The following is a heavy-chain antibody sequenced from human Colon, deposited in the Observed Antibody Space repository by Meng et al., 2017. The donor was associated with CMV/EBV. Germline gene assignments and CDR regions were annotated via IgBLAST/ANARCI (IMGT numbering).Heavy chain of an antibody. CDR3: ATDHLWGMPN. CDR2: IRFDGSQQ. J-gene: IGHJ4*02. CDR1: GFIFSNYS. V-gene: IGHV3-30*02. D-gene: IGHD3-3*02. Sequence: VQLWGSCGGVFQPGGSLRRSCLTSGFIFSNYSLQWVRQSPGKGLGWVAHIRFDGSQQFYVQSVKGRFTVSRHDPKNTLYLQMNDLRPEDTGVYYCATDHLWGMPNWGRGTLVTVSS.